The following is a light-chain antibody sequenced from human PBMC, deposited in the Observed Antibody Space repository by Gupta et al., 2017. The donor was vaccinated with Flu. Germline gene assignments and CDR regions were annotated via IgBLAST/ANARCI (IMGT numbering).Light chain of an antibody. CDR1: QGVSNN. CDR3: QQYNDWQA. Sequence: EIVMTQSPATLSVSPGETATLSCSASQGVSNNLAWYQQKRGQAPRLLIDGASIRAPGIPSRFSGSGSGKEFTLTISSLQSEDFAVYHCQQYNDWQAFGQGTKVEIK. J-gene: IGKJ1*01. CDR2: GAS. V-gene: IGKV3-15*01.